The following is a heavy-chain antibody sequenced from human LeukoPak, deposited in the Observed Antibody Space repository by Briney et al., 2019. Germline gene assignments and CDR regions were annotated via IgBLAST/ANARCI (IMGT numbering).Heavy chain of an antibody. CDR3: ASEPRYNWNYPGAFDI. CDR1: GFTFSSYG. CDR2: IWYDGSNK. J-gene: IGHJ3*02. Sequence: PGGSLRLSCAASGFTFSSYGMHWVRQAPGKGLEWVAVIWYDGSNKYYADSVKGRFTISRDNAKNSLYLQMNSLRAEDTAVYYCASEPRYNWNYPGAFDIWGQGTMVTVSS. D-gene: IGHD1-7*01. V-gene: IGHV3-33*01.